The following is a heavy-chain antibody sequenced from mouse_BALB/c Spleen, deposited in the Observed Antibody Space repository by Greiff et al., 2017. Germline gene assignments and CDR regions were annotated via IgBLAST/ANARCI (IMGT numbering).Heavy chain of an antibody. CDR1: GYTFTDYA. J-gene: IGHJ2*01. V-gene: IGHV1S137*01. CDR3: ARLNGNYEKDY. Sequence: VKLQQSGAELVRPGVSVKISCKGSGYTFTDYAMHWVKQSHAKSLEWIGVISTYYGDASYNQKFKGKATMTVDKSSSTAYMELARLTSEDSAIYYCARLNGNYEKDYWGQGTTLTVSS. CDR2: ISTYYGDA. D-gene: IGHD2-1*01.